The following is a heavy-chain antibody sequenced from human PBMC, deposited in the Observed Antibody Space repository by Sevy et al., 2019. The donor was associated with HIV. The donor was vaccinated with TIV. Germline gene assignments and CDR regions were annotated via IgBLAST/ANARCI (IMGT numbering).Heavy chain of an antibody. D-gene: IGHD2-15*01. J-gene: IGHJ6*02. CDR2: VYSGGAT. Sequence: GGSLRLSCAVSGFTLTNEFFSWIRQAPGKGLEWVAFVYSGGATYYADSVKGRFTISRDKSKSTLYLQMKSLRAEDMAVYYCARVGYCRGGTCFSGFYYAMDVWGQRTTVTVSS. CDR1: GFTLTNEF. V-gene: IGHV3-53*01. CDR3: ARVGYCRGGTCFSGFYYAMDV.